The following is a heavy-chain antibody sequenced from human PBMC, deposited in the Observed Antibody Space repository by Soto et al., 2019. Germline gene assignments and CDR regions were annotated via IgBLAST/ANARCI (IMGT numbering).Heavy chain of an antibody. CDR1: GFTFSSYG. J-gene: IGHJ4*02. CDR3: AKGGAA. CDR2: ISYDGSNK. V-gene: IGHV3-30*18. D-gene: IGHD1-26*01. Sequence: QVQLVESGGGVVQPGRSLRLSCAASGFTFSSYGMHWVRQAPGKGLEWVAVISYDGSNKYYADSVKGRFTISRDNSKNTLYLQMNSLRAEDTAVYYCAKGGAAWGQGTLVTVSS.